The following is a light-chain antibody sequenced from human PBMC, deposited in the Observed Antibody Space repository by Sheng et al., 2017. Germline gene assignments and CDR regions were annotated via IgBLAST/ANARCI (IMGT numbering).Light chain of an antibody. V-gene: IGLV3-1*01. CDR3: RTWDGATAHVV. CDR1: RLGDES. Sequence: SYELTQPPSVSVSLGQTASITCSGDRLGDESASWYQQRPGQPPVLVIYQETKRPSGIPERFSGSISGNTATLTISGARALDEADYYCRTWDGATAHVVFGGGTKLTVL. J-gene: IGLJ2*01. CDR2: QET.